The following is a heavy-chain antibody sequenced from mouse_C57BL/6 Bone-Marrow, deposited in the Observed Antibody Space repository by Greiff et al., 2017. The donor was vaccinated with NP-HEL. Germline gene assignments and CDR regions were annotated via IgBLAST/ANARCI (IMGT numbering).Heavy chain of an antibody. D-gene: IGHD2-4*01. CDR3: ARNKYDYDKRAWFAY. CDR1: GFSLTSYG. CDR2: IWSGGST. J-gene: IGHJ3*01. Sequence: VQLVESGPGLVQPSQSLSITCTVSGFSLTSYGVHWVRQSPGKGLEWLGVIWSGGSTDYNAAFISRLSISKDNSKSQVFFKMNSLQADDTAIYYCARNKYDYDKRAWFAYWGQGTLVTVSA. V-gene: IGHV2-2*01.